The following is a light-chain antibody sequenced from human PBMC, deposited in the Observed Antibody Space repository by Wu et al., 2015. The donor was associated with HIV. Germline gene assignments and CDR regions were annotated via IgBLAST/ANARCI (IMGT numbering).Light chain of an antibody. Sequence: DIQMTQFPSSLSASVGDRVTITCRASQSVSSFLNWFQQKPGKAPRLLIYAASRLQSGVPSRFRGSGSGTEFSLTISSLQPEDFATYYCQQSYSTPAITFGQGTRLEIK. CDR3: QQSYSTPAIT. J-gene: IGKJ5*01. V-gene: IGKV1-39*01. CDR2: AAS. CDR1: QSVSSF.